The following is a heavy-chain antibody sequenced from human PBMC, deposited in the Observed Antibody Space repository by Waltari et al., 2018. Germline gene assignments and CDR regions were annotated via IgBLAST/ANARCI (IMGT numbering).Heavy chain of an antibody. CDR2: IYSGGST. V-gene: IGHV3-66*01. Sequence: EVQLVESGGGLVKPGGSLRLSCAASGFTFSSYSMNWVRQAPGKGLEWVSVIYSGGSTYYADSVKGRFTISRDNSKNTLYLQMNSLRAEDTAVYYCARGSPTIPWYWGQGTLVTVSS. D-gene: IGHD5-12*01. J-gene: IGHJ4*02. CDR3: ARGSPTIPWY. CDR1: GFTFSSYS.